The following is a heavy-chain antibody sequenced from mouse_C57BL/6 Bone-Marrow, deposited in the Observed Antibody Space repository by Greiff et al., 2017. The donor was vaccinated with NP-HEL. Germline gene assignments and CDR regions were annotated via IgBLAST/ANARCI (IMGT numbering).Heavy chain of an antibody. CDR3: ARWYYYGSSSWYFDV. Sequence: EVQLQQSGPELVKPGASVKIPCKASGYTFTDYNMDWVKQSHGKSLEWIGDINPNNGGTIYNQKFKGKATLTVDKSSSTAYMELRSLTSEDTAVYYCARWYYYGSSSWYFDVWGTGTTVTVSS. CDR1: GYTFTDYN. J-gene: IGHJ1*03. CDR2: INPNNGGT. V-gene: IGHV1-18*01. D-gene: IGHD1-1*01.